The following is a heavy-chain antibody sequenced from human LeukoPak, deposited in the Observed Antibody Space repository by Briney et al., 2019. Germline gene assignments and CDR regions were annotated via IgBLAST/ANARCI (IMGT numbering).Heavy chain of an antibody. Sequence: SETLSLTCTVSGGSISSYYWSWIRQPPGKGLEWIGYIYYSGSTNHNPSLKSRVTISVDTSKNQFSLKLSSVTAADTAVYYCAKSSSSAAHHYYMDVWGKGTTVTVSS. CDR2: IYYSGST. J-gene: IGHJ6*03. V-gene: IGHV4-59*08. CDR1: GGSISSYY. D-gene: IGHD6-6*01. CDR3: AKSSSSAAHHYYMDV.